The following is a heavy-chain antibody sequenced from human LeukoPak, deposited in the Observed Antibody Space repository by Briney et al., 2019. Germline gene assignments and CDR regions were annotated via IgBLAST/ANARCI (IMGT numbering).Heavy chain of an antibody. Sequence: GGSLRLSCAASGFTFSSYGMHWVRQAPGKGLEWVAVIWYDGSNKYYAGSVKGRFTISRDNSKNTLYLQMNSLRAEDTAVYYCARDLVAGISDDDYWGQGTLVTVSS. CDR1: GFTFSSYG. J-gene: IGHJ4*02. CDR3: ARDLVAGISDDDY. V-gene: IGHV3-33*01. D-gene: IGHD6-19*01. CDR2: IWYDGSNK.